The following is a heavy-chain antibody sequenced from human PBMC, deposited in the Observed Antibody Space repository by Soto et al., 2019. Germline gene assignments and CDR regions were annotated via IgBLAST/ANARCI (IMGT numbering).Heavy chain of an antibody. D-gene: IGHD6-13*01. CDR2: ISSSGSTI. Sequence: GGSLRLSCAASGFTFSDYYMSWIRQAPGKGLEWVSYISSSGSTIYYADSVKGRFTISRDNAKNSLYLQMNSLRAEDTAVYYCEREDHSSLLDYWGQGTLVTVSS. CDR1: GFTFSDYY. CDR3: EREDHSSLLDY. J-gene: IGHJ4*02. V-gene: IGHV3-11*01.